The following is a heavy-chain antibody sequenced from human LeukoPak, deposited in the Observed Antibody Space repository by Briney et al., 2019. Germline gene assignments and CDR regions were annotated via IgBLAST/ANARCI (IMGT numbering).Heavy chain of an antibody. V-gene: IGHV1-69*06. CDR3: ASTHNRYYYYYMDV. D-gene: IGHD1-14*01. Sequence: SVKVSCKASGGTFSSYAISWVRQAPGQGLEWMGGIIPIFGTANYAQKFQGRVTITADKSTSTAYMELSSLRSEDTAVYYCASTHNRYYYYYMDVWGKGTTVTVSS. CDR2: IIPIFGTA. CDR1: GGTFSSYA. J-gene: IGHJ6*03.